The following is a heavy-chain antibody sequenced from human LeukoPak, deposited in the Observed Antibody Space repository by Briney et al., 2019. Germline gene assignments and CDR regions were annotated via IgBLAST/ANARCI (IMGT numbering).Heavy chain of an antibody. V-gene: IGHV4-59*08. J-gene: IGHJ4*02. Sequence: TSETLSHTCTVSGGSISGYYWSWIRQPPGKGLEWIGFIYYSGSTNYNPSLKSRVTISVDTSKNQFSLKLSSVSAADTAVYYCAGYATTETTNAYCGQGTLVTVSS. D-gene: IGHD4-11*01. CDR2: IYYSGST. CDR3: AGYATTETTNAY. CDR1: GGSISGYY.